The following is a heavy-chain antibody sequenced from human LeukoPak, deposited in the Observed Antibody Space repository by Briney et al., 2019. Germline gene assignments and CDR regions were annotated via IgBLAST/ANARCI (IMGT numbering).Heavy chain of an antibody. CDR1: GGSISSYY. D-gene: IGHD2-15*01. Sequence: PSETLSLTCTVSGGSISSYYWSWIRQPPGKGLEWIGYIYYSGSTNYNPSLKSRVTISVDTSKNQFSLKLSSVTAADTAVYYCARVDIVVVVAATGKYYYYYMDVWGKGTTVTVSS. CDR2: IYYSGST. V-gene: IGHV4-59*01. CDR3: ARVDIVVVVAATGKYYYYYMDV. J-gene: IGHJ6*03.